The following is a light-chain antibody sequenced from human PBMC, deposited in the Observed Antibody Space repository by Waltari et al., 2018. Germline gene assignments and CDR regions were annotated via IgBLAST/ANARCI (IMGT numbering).Light chain of an antibody. CDR3: QQYYSTPYT. V-gene: IGKV4-1*01. J-gene: IGKJ2*01. CDR2: WAS. Sequence: DIVMTQSPDSLAVSLGERATINWKSSRSVLYSSNNKNDLAWYQQKPGQPPKRLIYWASTRESGVPDRFSGSGSGTDFTLTISSLQAEDVAVYYCQQYYSTPYTFGQGTKLEIK. CDR1: RSVLYSSNNKND.